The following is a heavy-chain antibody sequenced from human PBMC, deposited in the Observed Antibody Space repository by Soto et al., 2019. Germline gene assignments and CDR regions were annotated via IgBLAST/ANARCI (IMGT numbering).Heavy chain of an antibody. J-gene: IGHJ4*02. CDR1: GGSISSGAYS. CDR3: ARSPSNSYEAMFDY. D-gene: IGHD6-6*01. Sequence: SETLSLTCAVSGGSISSGAYSWSWIRQPPGKGLEWIGYIYHRGNTNYNPSFKSRVTISVDTSKNQFSLKLSSVTAADTAVYYCARSPSNSYEAMFDYWGQGALVTVSS. V-gene: IGHV4-61*08. CDR2: IYHRGNT.